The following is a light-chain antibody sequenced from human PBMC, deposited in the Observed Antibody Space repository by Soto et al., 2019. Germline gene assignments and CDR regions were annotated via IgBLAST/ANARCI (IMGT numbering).Light chain of an antibody. V-gene: IGKV3-15*01. Sequence: EIVMTQSPATLSVSPGERATLSCRASQSLSSNLAWYQQKPGQAPRLIITGASTRATGIPARFSGSGSGTEFTLTISSLQSADFAVYYCQQYNNWPPLTFGQGTKVDIK. CDR1: QSLSSN. CDR2: GAS. J-gene: IGKJ1*01. CDR3: QQYNNWPPLT.